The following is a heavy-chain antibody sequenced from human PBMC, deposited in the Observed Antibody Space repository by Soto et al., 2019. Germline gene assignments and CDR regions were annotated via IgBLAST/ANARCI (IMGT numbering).Heavy chain of an antibody. CDR3: AGGTGSSGWYKRDWFDP. Sequence: QVQLVQSGAEVKKPGSSVKVSCKASGGTFSSYAISWVRQAPGQGLEWMGGIIPIFGTANYAQKFQGRVTITADESTRTAYMELSSLGSEDTALYYCAGGTGSSGWYKRDWFDPWGQGTLVTVSS. J-gene: IGHJ5*02. V-gene: IGHV1-69*01. CDR1: GGTFSSYA. D-gene: IGHD6-19*01. CDR2: IIPIFGTA.